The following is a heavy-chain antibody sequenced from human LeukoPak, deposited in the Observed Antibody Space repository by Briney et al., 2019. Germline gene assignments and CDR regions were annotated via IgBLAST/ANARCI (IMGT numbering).Heavy chain of an antibody. CDR3: ARARYGSGAVDY. J-gene: IGHJ4*02. V-gene: IGHV3-64*01. Sequence: GGSLRLSCAASGFTFSSYAMHWVRQAPGKGLEYVSAISSNGGSTYYANSVKGRFTISRDNSKNTLYVQMGSLRAEDMAVYYCARARYGSGAVDYWGQGTLVTVSS. CDR1: GFTFSSYA. CDR2: ISSNGGST. D-gene: IGHD3-10*01.